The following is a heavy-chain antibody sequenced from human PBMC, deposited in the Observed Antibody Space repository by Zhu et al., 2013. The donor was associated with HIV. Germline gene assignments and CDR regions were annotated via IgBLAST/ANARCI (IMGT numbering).Heavy chain of an antibody. Sequence: QVQLVQSGAEVKTPGSSVKVSCKASAGTFTTYIITWVRQAPGQGLEWMGRIIPLLGVAKYAQNFQGRVTITADKSTGTAYMELSNLRSEDTAVYYCARGPADSGSYSDYWGQGTLVTVSS. CDR2: IIPLLGVA. CDR1: AGTFTTYI. J-gene: IGHJ4*02. D-gene: IGHD3-10*01. CDR3: ARGPADSGSYSDY. V-gene: IGHV1-69*02.